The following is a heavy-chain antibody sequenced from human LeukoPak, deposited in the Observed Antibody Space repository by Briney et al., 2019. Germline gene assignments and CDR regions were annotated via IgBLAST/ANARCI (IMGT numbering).Heavy chain of an antibody. CDR2: IKTDGSEK. J-gene: IGHJ1*01. CDR1: GFTFSNYW. CDR3: ATYSSLNRREFQF. V-gene: IGHV3-7*01. Sequence: GGSLRLSCEGSGFTFSNYWMGWVRQAPGKGLQWVANIKTDGSEKYYVDSVKGRFTIPRDNAKNSLYLQMNSLRAEDTAVYYCATYSSLNRREFQFWGQGTLLTVSS. D-gene: IGHD3-22*01.